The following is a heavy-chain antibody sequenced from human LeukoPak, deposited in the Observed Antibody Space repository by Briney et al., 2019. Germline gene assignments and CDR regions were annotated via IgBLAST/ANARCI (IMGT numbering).Heavy chain of an antibody. CDR2: INSDGSST. CDR1: GFTFSSYW. Sequence: GGSLRLSCAASGFTFSSYWMHWVRQAPGEGLVWVSRINSDGSSTSYADSVKGRFTISRDNAKNTLYLQMNSLRAEDTAVYYCANGLTTVVTPGAYELDYWGQGTLVTVSS. J-gene: IGHJ4*02. D-gene: IGHD4-23*01. V-gene: IGHV3-74*01. CDR3: ANGLTTVVTPGAYELDY.